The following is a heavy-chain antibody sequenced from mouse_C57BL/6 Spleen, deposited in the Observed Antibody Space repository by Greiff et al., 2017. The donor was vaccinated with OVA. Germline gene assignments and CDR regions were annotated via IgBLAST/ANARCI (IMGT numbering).Heavy chain of an antibody. CDR2: ISYDGSN. CDR1: GYSITSGYY. Sequence: EVQLQQSGPGLVKPSQSLSLTCSVTGYSITSGYYWNWIRQFPGNKLEWMGYISYDGSNNYNPSLKNRISITRDTSKNQFFLKLNSVTTEDTATYDCARDGSSPFAYWGQGTLVTVSA. J-gene: IGHJ3*01. V-gene: IGHV3-6*01. CDR3: ARDGSSPFAY. D-gene: IGHD1-1*01.